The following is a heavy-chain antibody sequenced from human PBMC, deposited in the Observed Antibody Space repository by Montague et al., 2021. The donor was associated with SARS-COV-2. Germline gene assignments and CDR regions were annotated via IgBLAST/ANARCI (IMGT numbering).Heavy chain of an antibody. D-gene: IGHD6-19*01. Sequence: SETLSLTCTVSGGSVSSGSYYWSWIRQPPGKGLEWIGYIYYSGSTNYNPSPKSRVAISVDTSKNQFSLKLSSVTAADTAVYYCASSGWYPGWFDPWGQGTLVTVSS. V-gene: IGHV4-61*01. CDR1: GGSVSSGSYY. CDR2: IYYSGST. CDR3: ASSGWYPGWFDP. J-gene: IGHJ5*02.